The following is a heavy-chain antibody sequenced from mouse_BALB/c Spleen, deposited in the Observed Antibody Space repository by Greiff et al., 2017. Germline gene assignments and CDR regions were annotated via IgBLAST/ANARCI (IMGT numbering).Heavy chain of an antibody. CDR2: INPSTGYT. J-gene: IGHJ2*01. CDR1: GYTFTSYW. CDR3: ASPITTVGY. V-gene: IGHV1-7*01. D-gene: IGHD1-1*01. Sequence: VQLQQSGPELVKPGASVKMSCKASGYTFTSYWMHWVKQRPGQGLEWIGYINPSTGYTEYNQKFKDKATLTADKSSSTAYMQLSSLTSEDSAVYYCASPITTVGYWGQGTTLTVSS.